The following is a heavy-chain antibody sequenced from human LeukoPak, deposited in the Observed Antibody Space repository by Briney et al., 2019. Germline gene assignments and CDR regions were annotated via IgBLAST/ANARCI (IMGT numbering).Heavy chain of an antibody. J-gene: IGHJ4*02. CDR2: ISYDGSNK. CDR1: GFTFSSYA. CDR3: TRDWSIAVAGTGYFDY. D-gene: IGHD6-19*01. V-gene: IGHV3-30-3*01. Sequence: GGSLRLSCAASGFTFSSYAMHWVRQAPGKGLEWVAVISYDGSNKYYADSVKGRFTISRDNSKNTLYLQMNSLRAEDTAVYYCTRDWSIAVAGTGYFDYWGQGTLVTVSS.